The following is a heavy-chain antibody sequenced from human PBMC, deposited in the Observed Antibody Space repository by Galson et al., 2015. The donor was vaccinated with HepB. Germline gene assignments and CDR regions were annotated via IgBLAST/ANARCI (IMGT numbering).Heavy chain of an antibody. J-gene: IGHJ4*02. Sequence: SLRLSCAASGFTFSSYSMNWVRQAPGKGLEWVSSISSSSSYIYYADSVKGRFTISRDNAKNSLYLQMNSLRAEDTAVYYCARGGVWSGWYFLTWWGQGTLVTVSS. CDR3: ARGGVWSGWYFLTW. CDR2: ISSSSSYI. D-gene: IGHD6-19*01. CDR1: GFTFSSYS. V-gene: IGHV3-21*01.